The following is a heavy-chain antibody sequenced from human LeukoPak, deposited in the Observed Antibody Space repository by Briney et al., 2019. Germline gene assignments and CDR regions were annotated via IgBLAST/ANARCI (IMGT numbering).Heavy chain of an antibody. D-gene: IGHD6-13*01. CDR3: AKGTSSSWYYFDY. J-gene: IGHJ4*02. Sequence: PGGSLRLSCAASGFTFSSYAMSWVRQAPGKGLEWASAISGSGGSTYYADSVKGRFTISRDNSKNTLYLQMNSLRAEDTAVYYCAKGTSSSWYYFDYWGQGTLVTVSS. CDR2: ISGSGGST. CDR1: GFTFSSYA. V-gene: IGHV3-23*01.